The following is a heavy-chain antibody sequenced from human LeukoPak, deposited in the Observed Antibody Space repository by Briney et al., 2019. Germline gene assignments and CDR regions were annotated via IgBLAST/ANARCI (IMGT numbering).Heavy chain of an antibody. D-gene: IGHD5-18*01. Sequence: GGSLRLSCAASGFTFTTYSMHWVRQAPGKGLEWVAVISRDGAKKYFADSVKGRFTVSRDNAKNSLYLQMNSLRDEDTAVYYCAKDWRGYRNGADDWGQGTLVTVSS. CDR1: GFTFTTYS. CDR2: ISRDGAKK. V-gene: IGHV3-30-3*01. CDR3: AKDWRGYRNGADD. J-gene: IGHJ4*02.